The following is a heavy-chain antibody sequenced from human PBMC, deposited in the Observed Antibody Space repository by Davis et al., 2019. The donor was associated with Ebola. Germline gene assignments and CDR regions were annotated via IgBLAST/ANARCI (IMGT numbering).Heavy chain of an antibody. D-gene: IGHD3-16*01. CDR1: GYTFIGYY. V-gene: IGHV1-2*06. Sequence: AASVKVSCKASGYTFIGYYLHWVRQAPGQGLEWMGQIQPNSGGTKYSQKFLDRATMTTDTSINTAYMELSNLRPDDTAVYYCARGVFGQEALNWFDPWGQGTLVTVSS. J-gene: IGHJ5*02. CDR2: IQPNSGGT. CDR3: ARGVFGQEALNWFDP.